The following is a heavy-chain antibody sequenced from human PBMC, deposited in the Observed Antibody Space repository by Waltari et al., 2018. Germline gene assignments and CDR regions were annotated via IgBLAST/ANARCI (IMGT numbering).Heavy chain of an antibody. Sequence: QVQLQESGPGLVKRSGTLSLPFGVPGDSMSGNYWWSWVRQPPGKGLEWIGQVHRSGRTNYNPPLESRVTVSIDTFNSQFSLEVTSATAADTALYFCARDRGRGLYLDSWGRGILVTVSP. CDR2: VHRSGRT. CDR1: GDSMSGNYW. V-gene: IGHV4-4*02. CDR3: ARDRGRGLYLDS. J-gene: IGHJ4*02. D-gene: IGHD2-15*01.